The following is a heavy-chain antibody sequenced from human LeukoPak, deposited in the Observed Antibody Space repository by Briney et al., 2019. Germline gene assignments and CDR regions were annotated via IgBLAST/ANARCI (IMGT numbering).Heavy chain of an antibody. CDR2: IYHSGST. V-gene: IGHV4-30-2*01. Sequence: SETLSLTCAVSGGSISSGGYSWSWIRQPPGKGLEWIGYIYHSGSTYYNPSLKSRVTISVDRSKNQFSLKLSSVTAADTAVYYCARGQGTVTTHWGQGTLVTVSS. D-gene: IGHD4-17*01. CDR3: ARGQGTVTTH. J-gene: IGHJ4*02. CDR1: GGSISSGGYS.